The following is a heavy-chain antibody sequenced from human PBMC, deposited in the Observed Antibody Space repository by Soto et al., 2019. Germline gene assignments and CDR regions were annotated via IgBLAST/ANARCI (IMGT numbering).Heavy chain of an antibody. J-gene: IGHJ4*02. CDR1: GYTFTSYD. V-gene: IGHV1-8*01. D-gene: IGHD1-26*01. CDR2: MNPNSGNT. Sequence: QVQLVQSGAEVKKPGASVKVSCKASGYTFTSYDINWVRQATGQGLEGMGWMNPNSGNTGYAQKFQDRVTITRKTSISTAYMELSSLRSGDTAVYYCGRETGGGSYLDYWGQGTLVSGSS. CDR3: GRETGGGSYLDY.